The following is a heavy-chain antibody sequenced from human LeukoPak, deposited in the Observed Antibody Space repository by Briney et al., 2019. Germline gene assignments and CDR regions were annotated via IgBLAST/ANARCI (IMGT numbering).Heavy chain of an antibody. J-gene: IGHJ3*01. V-gene: IGHV4-59*08. CDR1: GGSISSYF. CDR3: ARFSVADAFDV. Sequence: SETLSLTCTVSGGSISSYFWSWIQQPPGKGLEWIGYIYYSGTTNYNPSLKSRVTISVDTSKNQFPLKLNSVTAADTAVYYCARFSVADAFDVWGQGTMVTVSS. D-gene: IGHD4-23*01. CDR2: IYYSGTT.